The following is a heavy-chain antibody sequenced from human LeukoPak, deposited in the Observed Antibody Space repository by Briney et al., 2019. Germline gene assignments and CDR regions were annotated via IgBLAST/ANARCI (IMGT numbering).Heavy chain of an antibody. Sequence: ASVKVSRKASGYTFTGYYMHWVRQAPGQGLEWMGWINPNSGGTNYAQKFQGRVTMTRDTSISTAYMELRSLRSDDTAVYYCARIAAAGTFDYWGQGTLVTVSS. CDR2: INPNSGGT. D-gene: IGHD6-13*01. CDR1: GYTFTGYY. J-gene: IGHJ4*02. V-gene: IGHV1-2*02. CDR3: ARIAAAGTFDY.